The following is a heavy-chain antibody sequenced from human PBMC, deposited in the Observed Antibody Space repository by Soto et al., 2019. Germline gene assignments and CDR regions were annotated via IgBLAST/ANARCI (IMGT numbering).Heavy chain of an antibody. CDR2: ISGSGGST. Sequence: PGGSLRLSCAASGFTFSSYAMSWVRQAPGKGLEWVSAISGSGGSTYYAGSVKGRFTISRDNSKNTLYLQMNSLRAGDTAVYYCASVVRAPIDVFDIWGQGTMVTVSS. CDR3: ASVVRAPIDVFDI. V-gene: IGHV3-23*01. J-gene: IGHJ3*02. CDR1: GFTFSSYA. D-gene: IGHD2-2*01.